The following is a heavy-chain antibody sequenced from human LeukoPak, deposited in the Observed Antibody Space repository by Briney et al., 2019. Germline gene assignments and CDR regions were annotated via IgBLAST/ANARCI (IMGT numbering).Heavy chain of an antibody. V-gene: IGHV1-69*13. CDR3: ARGESSRWYWGSFDY. Sequence: ASVKVSCKASGGTFSSYAISWVRQAPGQGLEWMGGIIPIFGTPNYAQKFEGRVTITADESTSTAYMELSSLRSEDTAVYYCARGESSRWYWGSFDYWGQGTLVIVSS. CDR1: GGTFSSYA. CDR2: IIPIFGTP. D-gene: IGHD6-13*01. J-gene: IGHJ4*02.